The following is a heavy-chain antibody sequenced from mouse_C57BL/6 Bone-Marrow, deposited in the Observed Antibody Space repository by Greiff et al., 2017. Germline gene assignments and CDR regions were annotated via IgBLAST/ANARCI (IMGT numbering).Heavy chain of an antibody. CDR1: GFSFNTYA. Sequence: DVHLVESGGGLVQPKGSLKLSCAASGFSFNTYAMNWVRQAPGKGLEWVARIRSKSNNYATYYADSVKDRFTISRDDSESMLYLQMNNLKTEDTAMYYCVRHTPPSSYYGSSDWYFDVWGTGTTVTVSS. CDR3: VRHTPPSSYYGSSDWYFDV. V-gene: IGHV10-1*01. J-gene: IGHJ1*03. D-gene: IGHD1-1*01. CDR2: IRSKSNNYAT.